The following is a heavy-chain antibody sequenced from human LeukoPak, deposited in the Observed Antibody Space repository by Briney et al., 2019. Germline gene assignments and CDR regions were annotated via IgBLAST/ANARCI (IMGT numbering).Heavy chain of an antibody. CDR3: ARVLAAAGPDAFDI. CDR2: INQDASEK. J-gene: IGHJ3*02. V-gene: IGHV3-7*01. D-gene: IGHD6-13*01. Sequence: GGSLRLSCAASGFTFSSYWMSWVRQAPGKGLEWVANINQDASEKYYVDSVKGRFTISRDNAKNSLYLQMNSLRAEDTAVYYCARVLAAAGPDAFDIWGQGTMVTVSS. CDR1: GFTFSSYW.